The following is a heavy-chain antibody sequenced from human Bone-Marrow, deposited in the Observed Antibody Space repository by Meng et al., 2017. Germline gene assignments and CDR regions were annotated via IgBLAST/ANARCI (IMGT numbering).Heavy chain of an antibody. J-gene: IGHJ4*02. CDR1: GGTFSSYA. D-gene: IGHD4-17*01. CDR2: IIPIFGTA. V-gene: IGHV1-69*01. CDR3: ASMTTVTVDYYFDY. Sequence: QVLLVQSGAEVKKPGSSVKVSCKASGGTFSSYAISWVRQAPGQGLEWMGGIIPIFGTANYAQKFQGRVTITADESTSTAYMELSSLRSEDTAVYYCASMTTVTVDYYFDYWGQGTLVTVSS.